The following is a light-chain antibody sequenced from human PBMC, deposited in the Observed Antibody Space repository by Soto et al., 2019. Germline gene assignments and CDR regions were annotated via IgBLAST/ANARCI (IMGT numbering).Light chain of an antibody. Sequence: QSVLTQPPSVSGAPGQRVTISCTGSSSNIGAGYDVHWYQQLPGTAPKLLIYGNSNRPSGVPDRSSGSKSGTSAALAISGLQAEDEADYYCTSYTSSSSLVFGGGTKLTVL. CDR2: GNS. CDR1: SSNIGAGYD. CDR3: TSYTSSSSLV. V-gene: IGLV1-40*01. J-gene: IGLJ3*02.